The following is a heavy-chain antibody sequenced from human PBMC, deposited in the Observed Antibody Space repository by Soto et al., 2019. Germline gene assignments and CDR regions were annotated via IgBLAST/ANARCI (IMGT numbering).Heavy chain of an antibody. CDR3: ARGRKSIAVAGRYYYYYGMDV. CDR2: IIPIFGTA. CDR1: GGTFSSYA. Sequence: QVQLVQSGAEVKKPGSSVKVSCKASGGTFSSYAISWVRQAPGQGLEWMGGIIPIFGTANYAQKCQGRVTITADESTSTAYMELSSLRSEDTAVYYCARGRKSIAVAGRYYYYYGMDVWGQGTTVTVSS. D-gene: IGHD6-19*01. J-gene: IGHJ6*02. V-gene: IGHV1-69*01.